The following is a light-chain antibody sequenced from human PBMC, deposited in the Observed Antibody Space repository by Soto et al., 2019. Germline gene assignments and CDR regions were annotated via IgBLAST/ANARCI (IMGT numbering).Light chain of an antibody. CDR1: SSDVGGYNY. CDR3: SSYAASSNLGV. V-gene: IGLV2-8*01. CDR2: EVS. J-gene: IGLJ2*01. Sequence: QSVLTQPPSAYVSPGQSVTISCIGTSSDVGGYNYVSWYQQHPGKAPKHMIYEVSKRPSGVPDRFSGSKSGNTASLTVSGRQADDEADYDCSSYAASSNLGVFGGGTKLTVL.